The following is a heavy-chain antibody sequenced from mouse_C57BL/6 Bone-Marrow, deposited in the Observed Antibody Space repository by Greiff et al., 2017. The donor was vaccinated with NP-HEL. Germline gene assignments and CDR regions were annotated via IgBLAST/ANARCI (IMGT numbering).Heavy chain of an antibody. CDR2: IDPEDGDT. V-gene: IGHV14-1*01. Sequence: EVKLQESGAELVRPGASVKLSCTASGFNIKDYYMHWVKQRPEQGLEWIGRIDPEDGDTEYAPKFQGKATMTADTSSNTAYLQLSSLTSEDTAVYYCTTQVTLTVVAPYYAMDYWGQGTSVTVSS. CDR1: GFNIKDYY. CDR3: TTQVTLTVVAPYYAMDY. J-gene: IGHJ4*01. D-gene: IGHD1-1*01.